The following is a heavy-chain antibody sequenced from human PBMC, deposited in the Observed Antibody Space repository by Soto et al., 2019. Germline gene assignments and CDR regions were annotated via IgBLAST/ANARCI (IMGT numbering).Heavy chain of an antibody. CDR2: ISAYNGNT. J-gene: IGHJ3*02. CDR1: GYTFTSYG. CDR3: ARDRYYTGSSKCGYYDFTSGETVGTAYDAFDS. D-gene: IGHD3-3*01. V-gene: IGHV1-18*01. Sequence: QVQLVQSGAEVKKPGASVKVSCKASGYTFTSYGISWVRQAPGQGLEWMGWISAYNGNTNYAPKLQGRVTMTTDTSMSKAYMGLTSVRADDTAVYYCARDRYYTGSSKCGYYDFTSGETVGTAYDAFDSWGQGTMVTVSS.